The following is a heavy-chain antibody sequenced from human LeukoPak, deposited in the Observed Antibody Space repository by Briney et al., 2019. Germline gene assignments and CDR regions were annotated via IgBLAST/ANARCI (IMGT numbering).Heavy chain of an antibody. V-gene: IGHV4-30-4*01. CDR3: ARGLASGAYHYYFDY. J-gene: IGHJ4*02. CDR2: IYYSGST. D-gene: IGHD2-15*01. CDR1: GGSISSGDYY. Sequence: SQTLSLTCTVSGGSISSGDYYWSWIRQPPGKGLEWIGYIYYSGSTYYNPSLKSRVTISIDTSKNQFSLKLTSVTAADTAVYYCARGLASGAYHYYFDYWGQGTLVTVSS.